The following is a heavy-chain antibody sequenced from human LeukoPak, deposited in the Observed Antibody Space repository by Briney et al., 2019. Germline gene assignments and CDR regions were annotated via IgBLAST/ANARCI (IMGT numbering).Heavy chain of an antibody. J-gene: IGHJ4*02. V-gene: IGHV3-23*01. CDR2: ISGSGGST. CDR1: GGTFSSYA. Sequence: SCKASGGTFSSYAMSWVRQAPGKGLEWVSGISGSGGSTYYADSVKGRFTVSRDSSKSTLYLQVNSLTADDTAVYYCARETSSVHSNAGPPFDYWGQGTLVTVSS. CDR3: ARETSSVHSNAGPPFDY. D-gene: IGHD2-15*01.